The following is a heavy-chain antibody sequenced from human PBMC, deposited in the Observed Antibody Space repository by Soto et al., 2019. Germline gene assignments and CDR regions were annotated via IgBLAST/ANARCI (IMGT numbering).Heavy chain of an antibody. J-gene: IGHJ6*03. CDR3: AKAYYDFWSGYHYYYYMDV. V-gene: IGHV3-23*01. D-gene: IGHD3-3*01. Sequence: GGSLRLSCAASGFTLSSYAMSWVRQAPGKGLEWVSAISGSGGSTYYADSVKGRFTISRDNSKNTLYLQMNSLRAEDTAVYYSAKAYYDFWSGYHYYYYMDVWGKGTTVTVSS. CDR1: GFTLSSYA. CDR2: ISGSGGST.